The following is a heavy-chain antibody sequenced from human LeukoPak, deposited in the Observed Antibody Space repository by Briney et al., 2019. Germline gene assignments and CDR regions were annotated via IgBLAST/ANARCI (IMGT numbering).Heavy chain of an antibody. CDR2: IWYDGSNK. V-gene: IGHV3-33*01. CDR3: ARARGTAIHDY. J-gene: IGHJ4*02. Sequence: GGSLRLPCAASGFTFSSYGMHWVRQAPGKGLEWVAVIWYDGSNKYYADSVKGRFTISRDNPKNTLYLQMNSLRAEDTAVYYCARARGTAIHDYWGQGTLVTVSS. CDR1: GFTFSSYG. D-gene: IGHD5-18*01.